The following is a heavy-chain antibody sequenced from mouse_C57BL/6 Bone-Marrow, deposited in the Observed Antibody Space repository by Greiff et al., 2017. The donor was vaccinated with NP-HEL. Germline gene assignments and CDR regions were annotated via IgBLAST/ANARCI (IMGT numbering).Heavy chain of an antibody. CDR3: ARGQGYYYGSRAMDY. V-gene: IGHV1-64*01. CDR2: IHPNSGST. J-gene: IGHJ4*01. CDR1: GYTFTSYW. Sequence: QVQLKQPGAELVKPGASVKLSCKASGYTFTSYWMHWVKQRPGQGLEWIGMIHPNSGSTNYNEKFKSKATLTVDKSSSTAYMQLSSLTSEDSAVYYCARGQGYYYGSRAMDYWGQGTSVTVSS. D-gene: IGHD1-1*01.